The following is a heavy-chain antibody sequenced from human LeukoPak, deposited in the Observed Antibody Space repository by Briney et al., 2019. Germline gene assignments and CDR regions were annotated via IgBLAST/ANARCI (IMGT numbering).Heavy chain of an antibody. D-gene: IGHD2-2*01. CDR3: AKVRGIVVVPAAIAS. CDR1: GFSFSDSW. J-gene: IGHJ4*02. Sequence: GGSLRLSCAASGFSFSDSWMSWVPQAPGKGLEGVSAISGSGGSTYYADSVKRRFTISRENSKNTLYLQMNSLRAEDTAVYYCAKVRGIVVVPAAIASWGQGTLVTVSS. CDR2: ISGSGGST. V-gene: IGHV3-23*01.